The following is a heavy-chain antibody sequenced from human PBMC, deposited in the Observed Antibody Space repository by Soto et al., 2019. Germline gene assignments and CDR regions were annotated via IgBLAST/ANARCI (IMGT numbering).Heavy chain of an antibody. J-gene: IGHJ6*02. CDR2: IYYSGST. D-gene: IGHD1-7*01. CDR3: ARHLPSELXYYYYCMDV. Sequence: PSETLSLTCTVSGGSISSGGYYWSWIRQHPGKGLEWIGYIYYSGSTYYNPSLKSRVTISVDTSKNQFSLKLSSVTAADTAVYYCARHLPSELXYYYYCMDVWGQGTTVTVSS. CDR1: GGSISSGGYY. V-gene: IGHV4-31*03.